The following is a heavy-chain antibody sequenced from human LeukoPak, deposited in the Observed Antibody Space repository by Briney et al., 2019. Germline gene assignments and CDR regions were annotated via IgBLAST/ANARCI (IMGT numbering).Heavy chain of an antibody. CDR1: GGSISNGDHY. D-gene: IGHD1-26*01. CDR2: IYYSGST. CDR3: ARGVYSGSYYSRQYAYYFDY. J-gene: IGHJ4*02. Sequence: SETLSLTCTVSGGSISNGDHYWSWIRQHPGKGLEWIVHIYYSGSTYYNPSLKSRGIISVETSKNQFSLKLSSVTAADTAVYYCARGVYSGSYYSRQYAYYFDYWGQGTLVTVSS. V-gene: IGHV4-31*03.